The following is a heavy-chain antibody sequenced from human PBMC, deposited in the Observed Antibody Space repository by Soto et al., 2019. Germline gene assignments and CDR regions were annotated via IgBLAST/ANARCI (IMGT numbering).Heavy chain of an antibody. CDR3: ARRYYDSSGYHSGYYYGMDG. D-gene: IGHD3-22*01. CDR2: ISYDGSIK. CDR1: GFPLTSYA. J-gene: IGHJ6*02. V-gene: IGHV3-30-3*01. Sequence: GSLSLSTAASGFPLTSYALAWVRHAPGKGLAWVAIISYDGSIKYYADSLKGRFTISRDNSKNTLYLQTSSLRIDDTAVYYCARRYYDSSGYHSGYYYGMDGWGQGTTVTV.